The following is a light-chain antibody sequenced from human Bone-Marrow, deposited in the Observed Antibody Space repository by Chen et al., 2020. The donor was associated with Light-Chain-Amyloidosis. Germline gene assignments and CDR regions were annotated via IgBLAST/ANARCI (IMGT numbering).Light chain of an antibody. CDR2: RDT. CDR1: DLPTKY. J-gene: IGLJ2*01. Sequence: SYELTQSPSVSVSPGQTARITCSGDDLPTKYAYWYQQKPGQAPVLVIHRDTERPSGISERFSGSSSGTTATLTISGVQAEDEADYHCQSADSSGTYEAIFGGGTKLTVL. CDR3: QSADSSGTYEAI. V-gene: IGLV3-25*03.